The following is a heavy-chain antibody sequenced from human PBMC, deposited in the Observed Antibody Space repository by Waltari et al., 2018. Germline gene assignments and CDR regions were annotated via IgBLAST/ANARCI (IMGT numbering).Heavy chain of an antibody. Sequence: QVQLVESGGGVVQPGRSLRLSCAASGFTFRSYAMHWFRQAQGKGLEWVAVISYDGSNKYYADSVKGRFTISRDNSKNTLYLQMNSLRAEDTAVYYCASLDGIAAAGSWFDPWGQGTLVTVSS. CDR1: GFTFRSYA. CDR3: ASLDGIAAAGSWFDP. D-gene: IGHD6-13*01. V-gene: IGHV3-30-3*01. J-gene: IGHJ5*02. CDR2: ISYDGSNK.